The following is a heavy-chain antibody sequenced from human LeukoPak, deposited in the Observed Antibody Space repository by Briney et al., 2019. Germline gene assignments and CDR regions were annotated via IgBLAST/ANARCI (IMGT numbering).Heavy chain of an antibody. J-gene: IGHJ6*03. V-gene: IGHV3-74*01. Sequence: PGGSLRLSCAASGVTFSSNWMHWVRHAPGKGLVWVSRINSDGSRTSYAASGMGRFTISRDNAKNTAYLQMNSLRAEDTAVYYCARGAPLTMVRGVIRNYYMDVWGKGTTVTISS. CDR3: ARGAPLTMVRGVIRNYYMDV. CDR2: INSDGSRT. D-gene: IGHD3-10*01. CDR1: GVTFSSNW.